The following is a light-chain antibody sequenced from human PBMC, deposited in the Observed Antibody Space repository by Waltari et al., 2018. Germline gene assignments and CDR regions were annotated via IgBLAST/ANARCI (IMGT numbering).Light chain of an antibody. CDR2: EVS. Sequence: QSALTQPASVSGSPGQSLTITCTGTSSDVGSYNLVSWYQQHPGKATKLMIYEVSKRPSGVSNRFSGSKSGNTASLTISGLQAEDDADYYCCSYAGSSTFAFGGGTKLTVL. V-gene: IGLV2-23*02. J-gene: IGLJ2*01. CDR1: SSDVGSYNL. CDR3: CSYAGSSTFA.